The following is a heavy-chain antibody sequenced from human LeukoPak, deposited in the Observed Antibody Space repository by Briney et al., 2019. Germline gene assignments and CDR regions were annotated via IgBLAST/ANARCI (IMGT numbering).Heavy chain of an antibody. D-gene: IGHD2-15*01. Sequence: QPGGSLRLSCAASGFTFSSYWMSWVRQAPGKGLEWMANIKEDGSEKYYVDSVKGRFTISRDNAKNSLSLQMNSLRAEDTAIYYCARSPNRAAMDVWGQGTTVTVSS. CDR2: IKEDGSEK. V-gene: IGHV3-7*01. CDR3: ARSPNRAAMDV. J-gene: IGHJ6*02. CDR1: GFTFSSYW.